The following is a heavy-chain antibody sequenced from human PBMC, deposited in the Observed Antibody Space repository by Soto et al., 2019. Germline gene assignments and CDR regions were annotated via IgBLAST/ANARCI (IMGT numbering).Heavy chain of an antibody. Sequence: EVQLLESGGGLVQPGGSLRLSCAASGFTFSSYAMNWVRQAPGKGREWVSVISGGGGSTYYADSVKGRFTISRDNSKNALYLQMNSLRAEDTAVYYCARRSSSWYFDYWGQGTLVTVSS. CDR3: ARRSSSWYFDY. CDR2: ISGGGGST. D-gene: IGHD6-13*01. CDR1: GFTFSSYA. J-gene: IGHJ4*02. V-gene: IGHV3-23*01.